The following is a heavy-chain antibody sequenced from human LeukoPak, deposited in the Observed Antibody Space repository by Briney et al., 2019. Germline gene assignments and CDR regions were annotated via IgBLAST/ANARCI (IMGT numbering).Heavy chain of an antibody. CDR1: GYTFLSHG. CDR3: ARSQAVVSSSLYYYYMDA. D-gene: IGHD2-2*01. V-gene: IGHV1-18*01. J-gene: IGHJ6*03. CDR2: TSANNRNT. Sequence: ASVKLSCTVSGYTFLSHGVSWGRQAPGPGLERMGWTSANNRNTTYAQRLQGRVTMTTDTSTNTAYMELRALRSDDTAVSYCARSQAVVSSSLYYYYMDAWGKGTTIIVSS.